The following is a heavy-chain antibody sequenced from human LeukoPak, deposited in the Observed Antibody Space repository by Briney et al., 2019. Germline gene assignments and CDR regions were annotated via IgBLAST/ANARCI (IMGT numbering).Heavy chain of an antibody. V-gene: IGHV3-11*01. CDR1: GFTFSDYH. D-gene: IGHD3-10*01. J-gene: IGHJ6*02. Sequence: PGGSLRLSCTASGFTFSDYHMSWIRQAPGRGLEWVSYISSSGNPIHYTDSVRGRFTISRDNAKNSLYLHMNSLRAEDAAVYYCARSTDGSGSYYYYRMDVWGQGTTVTVSS. CDR2: ISSSGNPI. CDR3: ARSTDGSGSYYYYRMDV.